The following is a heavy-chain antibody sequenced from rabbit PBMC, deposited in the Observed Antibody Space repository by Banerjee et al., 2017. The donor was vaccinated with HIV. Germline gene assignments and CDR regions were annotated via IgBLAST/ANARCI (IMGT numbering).Heavy chain of an antibody. J-gene: IGHJ4*01. CDR2: IYAGSGGGT. CDR1: GIDFSNKYV. D-gene: IGHD4-1*01. Sequence: QLEESGGGLVKPGGTLTLTCKASGIDFSNKYVMCWVRQAPGKGLELIACIYAGSGGGTHYASWAKGRFTISKTSSTTVTLQMTSLTAADTATYFCARDLAGVIGWNFDLWGPGTLVTVS. V-gene: IGHV1S45*01. CDR3: ARDLAGVIGWNFDL.